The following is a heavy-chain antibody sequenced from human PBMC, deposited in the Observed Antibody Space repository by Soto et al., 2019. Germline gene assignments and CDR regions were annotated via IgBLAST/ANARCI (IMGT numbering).Heavy chain of an antibody. CDR1: GFAFEVYA. V-gene: IGHV3-33*01. D-gene: IGHD3-16*01. CDR2: TWRDGFNK. CDR3: TTQGGVTSPTYYYYGMDV. Sequence: GGSLRLSCEASGFAFEVYAMHWVRQAPGKGLEWVAMTWRDGFNKYYADSVKGRFTISRDNSKNTLYLQMNSLRAEDTAVYYCTTQGGVTSPTYYYYGMDVWGQGTTVTVSS. J-gene: IGHJ6*02.